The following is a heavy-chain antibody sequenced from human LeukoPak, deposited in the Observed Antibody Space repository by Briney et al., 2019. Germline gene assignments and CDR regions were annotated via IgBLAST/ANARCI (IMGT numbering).Heavy chain of an antibody. CDR2: INPNSGGT. D-gene: IGHD1-26*01. Sequence: ASVKVSCKASGYTFTGYYMHWVRQAPGQGLEWMGRINPNSGGTNYAQKFQGRVTMTRDTSISTAYIELSRLRSDDTAVYYCARGREWELLRNSWFDPWGQGTLVTVSS. J-gene: IGHJ5*02. V-gene: IGHV1-2*06. CDR3: ARGREWELLRNSWFDP. CDR1: GYTFTGYY.